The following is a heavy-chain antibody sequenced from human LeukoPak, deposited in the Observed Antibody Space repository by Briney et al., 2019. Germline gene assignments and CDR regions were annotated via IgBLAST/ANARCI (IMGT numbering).Heavy chain of an antibody. CDR3: ARVPNLRAAGTFYYYYYMDV. D-gene: IGHD6-13*01. Sequence: ASVKVSCKASGYTFTGYYMHWVRQAPGQGLEWMGWINPNSGGTNYAQKFQGRVTMTRDMSISTAYMELSRLRSDDTAVYFCARVPNLRAAGTFYYYYYMDVWGKGTTVTISS. CDR2: INPNSGGT. V-gene: IGHV1-2*02. CDR1: GYTFTGYY. J-gene: IGHJ6*03.